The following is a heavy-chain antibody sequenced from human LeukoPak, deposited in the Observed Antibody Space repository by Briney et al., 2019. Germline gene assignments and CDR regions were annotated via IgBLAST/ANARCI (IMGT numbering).Heavy chain of an antibody. CDR3: ARGLLAAAGIDY. CDR2: IKQDGSEK. J-gene: IGHJ4*02. D-gene: IGHD6-13*01. V-gene: IGHV3-7*04. CDR1: GGSFSGYY. Sequence: ETLSLTCAVYGGSFSGYYWSWIRQPPGKGLEWVANIKQDGSEKNHVDSVKGRFTISRDNAKNSLYLQMNSLRAEDTAVYYCARGLLAAAGIDYWGQGALVTVSS.